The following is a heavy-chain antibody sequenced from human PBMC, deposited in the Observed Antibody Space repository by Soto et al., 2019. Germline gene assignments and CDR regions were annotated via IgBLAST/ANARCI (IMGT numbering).Heavy chain of an antibody. CDR2: IKQDGSER. Sequence: GGSLRLSCAASGFTFSSYWMSWVRQAPGKGLEWVANIKQDGSERYYVDSVKGRFTISRDNAKNSLCLQMNSLRAEDTAVYYCARDETYHYGSGPVGGPGTLVTVSS. CDR1: GFTFSSYW. CDR3: ARDETYHYGSGPV. J-gene: IGHJ4*02. D-gene: IGHD3-10*01. V-gene: IGHV3-7*01.